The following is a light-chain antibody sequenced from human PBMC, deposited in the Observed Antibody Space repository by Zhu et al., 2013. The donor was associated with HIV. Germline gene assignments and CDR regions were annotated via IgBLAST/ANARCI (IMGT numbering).Light chain of an antibody. CDR3: QVWDSSSDDYV. CDR1: NIESRR. J-gene: IGLJ1*01. V-gene: IGLV3-21*02. CDR2: DDS. Sequence: SYELTQPPSVSVAPGQTARITCGGNNIESRRVHWYQQKPGQAPVLVVYDDSARPSGIPERFSGSNSGNTATLTISRVDVGDEADYYCQVWDSSSDDYVFGPGTKVTVL.